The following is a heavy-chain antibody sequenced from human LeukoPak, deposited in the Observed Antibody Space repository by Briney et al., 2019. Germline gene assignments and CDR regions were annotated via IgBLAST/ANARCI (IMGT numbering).Heavy chain of an antibody. Sequence: PGGSLRLSGVASGFSFSNYAMSWVRQAPGKGLEWVSGTSGSGSDTFYAESVKGRFTISRDNSENTLYLQMNSLRAEDTAIYYCVKDYGSVTSSILFDYWGQGILVTVSS. J-gene: IGHJ4*02. CDR1: GFSFSNYA. V-gene: IGHV3-23*01. CDR3: VKDYGSVTSSILFDY. D-gene: IGHD4-17*01. CDR2: TSGSGSDT.